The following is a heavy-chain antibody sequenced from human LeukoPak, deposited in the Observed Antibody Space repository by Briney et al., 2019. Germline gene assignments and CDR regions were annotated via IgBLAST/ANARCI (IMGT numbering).Heavy chain of an antibody. Sequence: ASVRVSCKASGYPFSAHFLNWVRQAPGQGLEWMGNIDTTTGNPRYAQDFTGRFVFSLDTSVSTAYLQITSLKADDTAAYYCVRGTPTPGMDYWGQGTQVTVSS. CDR2: IDTTTGNP. D-gene: IGHD3-10*01. CDR1: GYPFSAHF. CDR3: VRGTPTPGMDY. J-gene: IGHJ4*02. V-gene: IGHV7-4-1*02.